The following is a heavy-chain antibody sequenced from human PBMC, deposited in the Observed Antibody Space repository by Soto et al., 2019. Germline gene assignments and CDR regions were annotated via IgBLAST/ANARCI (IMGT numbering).Heavy chain of an antibody. V-gene: IGHV4-31*03. CDR3: LRGKDTDDSSFWHH. Sequence: QLRLQESGPGLVEPSQTLSLICSVSDDSMRSGGYYWTWIRQLPGKGLQWIGFIHYSGATLYSPCLKSRVSISMPMYNNQFSLRLGSVTAADTAIYSCLRGKDTDDSSFWHHCGQGTTVTVSS. D-gene: IGHD6-6*01. J-gene: IGHJ5*02. CDR2: IHYSGAT. CDR1: DDSMRSGGYY.